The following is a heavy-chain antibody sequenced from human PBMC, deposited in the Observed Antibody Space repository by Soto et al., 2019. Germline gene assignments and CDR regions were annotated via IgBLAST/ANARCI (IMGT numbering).Heavy chain of an antibody. D-gene: IGHD6-6*01. CDR3: ASVHMYSTSSVWFDP. CDR2: IYHSGNT. Sequence: LSLTCIVSGVSIISGSYSWSWVRQHPGKGLEWIGYIYHSGNTYYNPSLKSRVTISVDTSKNQFSLKLSSVTAADTAVYYCASVHMYSTSSVWFDPWGQGTLVTV. CDR1: GVSIISGSYS. J-gene: IGHJ5*02. V-gene: IGHV4-31*03.